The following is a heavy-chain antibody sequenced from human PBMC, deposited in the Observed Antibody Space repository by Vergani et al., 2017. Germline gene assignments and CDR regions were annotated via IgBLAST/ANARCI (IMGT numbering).Heavy chain of an antibody. D-gene: IGHD5-18*01. CDR2: IYHTGSA. V-gene: IGHV4-59*04. Sequence: QVQLQESGPGLVKPSETLSLTCTVSGGSISSYYWGWIRQPPGRGLEWIGSIYHTGSAYYNPSLKSRVTVSVDTSKNQFSLKLSSVTAADTAVYYCARHEDTAMAPLFYWGQGTLVTVSS. CDR1: GGSISSYY. CDR3: ARHEDTAMAPLFY. J-gene: IGHJ4*02.